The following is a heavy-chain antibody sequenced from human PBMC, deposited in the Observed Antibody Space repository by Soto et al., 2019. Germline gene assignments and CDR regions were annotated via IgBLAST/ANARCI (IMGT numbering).Heavy chain of an antibody. CDR1: GGTFSSYA. CDR2: IVPIVDTS. Sequence: QAQLVQSGAEVRQPASSVKVSCKTSGGTFSSYAISWVRQAPGQGLEWMGGIVPIVDTSTYAQKFQGRVTITADESTSTAYMELSSLRSDDTSIYYCVRVVAIPGYPDNWGQGTLVSDSS. D-gene: IGHD5-12*01. V-gene: IGHV1-69*12. J-gene: IGHJ4*02. CDR3: VRVVAIPGYPDN.